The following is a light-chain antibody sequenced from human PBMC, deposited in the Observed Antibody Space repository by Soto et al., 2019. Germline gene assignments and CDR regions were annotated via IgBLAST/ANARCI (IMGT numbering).Light chain of an antibody. Sequence: EMVLTQSPGTLSLSPGERATLSCRASQSAGNFLAWYQQKPGQAPRLLIYYISTRATGIPARFSGSGSGTEFTLTINSLQSEDSAVDYCQQHNQWPITFGQGTRLEI. V-gene: IGKV3D-15*01. J-gene: IGKJ5*01. CDR2: YIS. CDR3: QQHNQWPIT. CDR1: QSAGNF.